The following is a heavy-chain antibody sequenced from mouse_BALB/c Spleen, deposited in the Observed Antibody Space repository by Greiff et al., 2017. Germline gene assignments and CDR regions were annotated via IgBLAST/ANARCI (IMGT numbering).Heavy chain of an antibody. CDR1: GFTFNTYA. Sequence: EVQGVESGGGLVQPKGSLKLSCAASGFTFNTYAMNWVRQAPGKGLEWVARIRSKSNNYATYYADSVKDRFTISRDDSQSMLYLQMNNLKTEDTAMYYCVRLSYGNYSYWYFDVWGAGTTVTVSS. CDR2: IRSKSNNYAT. D-gene: IGHD2-1*01. CDR3: VRLSYGNYSYWYFDV. J-gene: IGHJ1*01. V-gene: IGHV10-1*02.